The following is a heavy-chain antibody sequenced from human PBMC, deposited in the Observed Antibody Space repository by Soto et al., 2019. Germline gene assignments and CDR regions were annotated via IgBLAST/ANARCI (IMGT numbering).Heavy chain of an antibody. CDR1: GYTFIRYG. CDR2: ISPYNGNT. CDR3: ARDQPVSDSLTELDY. V-gene: IGHV1-18*01. D-gene: IGHD3-9*01. Sequence: QVQIVQSGAEVKKPGASVKVFCKASGYTFIRYGLSWVRQAHGQGLEWMGWISPYNGNTHYAQKFQGRVTMTTDTATSTAYMELRSLRSDDTAVYFCARDQPVSDSLTELDYWGQGTLVTFSS. J-gene: IGHJ4*02.